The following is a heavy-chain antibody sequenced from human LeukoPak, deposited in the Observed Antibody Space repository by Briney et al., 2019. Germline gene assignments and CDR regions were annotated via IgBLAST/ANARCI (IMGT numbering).Heavy chain of an antibody. V-gene: IGHV4-59*01. D-gene: IGHD3-10*01. CDR1: GGSISSYY. J-gene: IGHJ4*02. Sequence: SETLSLTCTVSGGSISSYYWSWIRQSPGKGLEWIGFIYYSGSTNYNPSLKSRVTISVDTSKNQFSLRLSSVTAADTAVYYCARSRSTMVRGVIIPFDYWGQGTLVTVSS. CDR3: ARSRSTMVRGVIIPFDY. CDR2: IYYSGST.